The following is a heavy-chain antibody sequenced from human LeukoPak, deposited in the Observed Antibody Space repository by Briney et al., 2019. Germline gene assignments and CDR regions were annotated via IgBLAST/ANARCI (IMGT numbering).Heavy chain of an antibody. D-gene: IGHD5-12*01. Sequence: GGSLRLSCAASGFTFSSYAMSWVRQAPGKGLEWVGLIRNRGNGYTPVYAASVSGRFTISRDDPKNSVYLQMDSLKTEDTAVYYCADIGSAGTDHWGQGTLVTVSS. CDR3: ADIGSAGTDH. V-gene: IGHV3-72*01. J-gene: IGHJ4*02. CDR1: GFTFSSYA. CDR2: IRNRGNGYTP.